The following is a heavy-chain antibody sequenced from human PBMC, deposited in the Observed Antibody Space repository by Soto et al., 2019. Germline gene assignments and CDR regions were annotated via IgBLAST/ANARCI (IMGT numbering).Heavy chain of an antibody. CDR2: IKQDGIEK. J-gene: IGHJ3*02. CDR1: GFTFSSYW. D-gene: IGHD2-15*01. V-gene: IGHV3-7*01. CDR3: ARDLFPYCSGGSYYSDAFDI. Sequence: GGSLRLSCAASGFTFSSYWMSWVRQAPGKGLEWVANIKQDGIEKYYVDSVKGRFTISRDNAKNSLYLQMNSLVAEDTTVCYCARDLFPYCSGGSYYSDAFDIWGQGTMVTVSS.